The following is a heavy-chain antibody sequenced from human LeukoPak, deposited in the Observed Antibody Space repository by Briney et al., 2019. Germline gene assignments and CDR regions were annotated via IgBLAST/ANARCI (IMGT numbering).Heavy chain of an antibody. Sequence: PSETLSLTCTVSGGSISSSSYYWGWIRQPPGKGLEWIGSIYYSGSTYYNPSLKSRVTISVDTSKNQFSLKLSSVTAADTAVYYCARDPVVHDAFDIWGQGTMVTVSS. CDR3: ARDPVVHDAFDI. D-gene: IGHD2-21*01. J-gene: IGHJ3*02. CDR2: IYYSGST. CDR1: GGSISSSSYY. V-gene: IGHV4-39*07.